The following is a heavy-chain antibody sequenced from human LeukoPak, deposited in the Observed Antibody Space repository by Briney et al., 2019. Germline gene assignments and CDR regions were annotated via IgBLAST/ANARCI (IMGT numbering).Heavy chain of an antibody. D-gene: IGHD3-3*01. CDR2: IYYSGST. CDR1: GGSISSGDYY. Sequence: SETLSLTCTVSGGSISSGDYYWTWIRQHPGKGLEWIGSIYYSGSTYYNPSLRSRVTISIDTSKNQFSLRLSSVTAADTAVYYCARVRFVEWLPFDYWGQGTLVIVSS. V-gene: IGHV4-31*03. J-gene: IGHJ4*02. CDR3: ARVRFVEWLPFDY.